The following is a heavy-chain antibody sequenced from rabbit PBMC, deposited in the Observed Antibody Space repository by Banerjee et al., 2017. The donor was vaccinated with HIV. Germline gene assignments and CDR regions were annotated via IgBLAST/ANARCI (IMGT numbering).Heavy chain of an antibody. CDR2: IYTGSSGTT. V-gene: IGHV1S40*01. Sequence: QSLEESGGGLVQPEGSLTLTCTASGFSLSNYYYHMCWVRQAPGKGLEWIGCIYTGSSGTTYYASWAKGRFTISKTSPTTVTLQMTSLTAADTATYFCARVHTTSDYCLDLWGPGTLVTVS. D-gene: IGHD1-1*01. CDR3: ARVHTTSDYCLDL. J-gene: IGHJ4*01. CDR1: GFSLSNYYY.